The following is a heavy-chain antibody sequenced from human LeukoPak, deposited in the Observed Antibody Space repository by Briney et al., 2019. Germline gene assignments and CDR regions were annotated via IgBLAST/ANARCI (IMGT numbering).Heavy chain of an antibody. J-gene: IGHJ4*02. CDR3: ARVVDHDYGDYYLDY. D-gene: IGHD4-17*01. Sequence: GGSLRLSCAASGFTLSSYGMHWVRQAPGKGLEWVAAISYDGSNNYYADSVKGRFTISRDNSKNTLYLQMNSLRAEDTAVYYCARVVDHDYGDYYLDYWGQGTLVTVSS. CDR1: GFTLSSYG. V-gene: IGHV3-30*03. CDR2: ISYDGSNN.